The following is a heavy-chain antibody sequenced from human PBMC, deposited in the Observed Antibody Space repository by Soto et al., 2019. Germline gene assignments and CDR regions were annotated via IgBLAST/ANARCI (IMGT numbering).Heavy chain of an antibody. V-gene: IGHV3-23*01. D-gene: IGHD2-15*01. CDR1: GFTFSTYA. Sequence: EVQLLESGGDLVQPGGSLRLSCAASGFTFSTYAMTWVRQAPGKGLEWVSSISGSGGSTYYADSVKGRFTISRDNSENMLYLQMNSLRDEDTALYYCARLVVVAATPNCWGQGTLVTVSS. CDR2: ISGSGGST. J-gene: IGHJ4*02. CDR3: ARLVVVAATPNC.